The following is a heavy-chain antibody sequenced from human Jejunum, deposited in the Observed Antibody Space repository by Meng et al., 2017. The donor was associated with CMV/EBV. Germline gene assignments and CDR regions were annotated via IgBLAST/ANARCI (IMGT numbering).Heavy chain of an antibody. Sequence: QITLKESGPTLVKPTQTLTLTCAFSGFSLSTSGVAVGWIRQPPGKALEWLALIYWDDDKRYSPSLKSRLTITKDTSRNQVVLTMTNMDPVDTATYCCAQRVVGTSSFDHWGQGTLVTVSS. CDR3: AQRVVGTSSFDH. V-gene: IGHV2-5*02. J-gene: IGHJ4*02. CDR2: IYWDDDK. D-gene: IGHD1-26*01. CDR1: GFSLSTSGVA.